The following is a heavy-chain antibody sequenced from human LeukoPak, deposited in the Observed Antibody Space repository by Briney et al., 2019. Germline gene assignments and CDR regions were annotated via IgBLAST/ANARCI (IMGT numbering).Heavy chain of an antibody. Sequence: PSETLSLTCAVYGGSFSSYYWSWIRQPPGKGLEWIGYIYYSTSTNYNPSLRSRVTISVDTSKNQFSLKLSSVTAADTAVYYCARDHSSGWWYFDLWGRGTLVTVSS. D-gene: IGHD6-19*01. CDR3: ARDHSSGWWYFDL. V-gene: IGHV4-59*01. CDR1: GGSFSSYY. CDR2: IYYSTST. J-gene: IGHJ2*01.